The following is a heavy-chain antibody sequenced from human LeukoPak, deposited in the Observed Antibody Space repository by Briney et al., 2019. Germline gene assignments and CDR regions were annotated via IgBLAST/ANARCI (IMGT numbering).Heavy chain of an antibody. CDR1: GGSICSGDYY. J-gene: IGHJ5*02. V-gene: IGHV4-30-4*01. Sequence: SETLSLTCTVSGGSICSGDYYWSWIRQPPGKGLEWIAYMYYSGSTYHNPSLKSRVTMSADTSKNQLSLKLSSVTAADTAVYYCARPYYYDSRIDPWGQGILVTVSS. CDR3: ARPYYYDSRIDP. D-gene: IGHD3-22*01. CDR2: MYYSGST.